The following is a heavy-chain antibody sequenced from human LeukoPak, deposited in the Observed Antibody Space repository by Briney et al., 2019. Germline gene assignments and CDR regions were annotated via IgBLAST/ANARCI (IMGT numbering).Heavy chain of an antibody. V-gene: IGHV4-34*01. CDR1: GGSFSGYY. CDR3: ARARGDIAVAVNFDY. Sequence: KSSETLSLTCAVYGGSFSGYYWSWIRQPPGKGLEWIGEINHSGSTNYNPSLKSRVTISVDTSKSQFSLKLSSVTAADTAVYYCARARGDIAVAVNFDYWGQGTLVTVSS. J-gene: IGHJ4*02. CDR2: INHSGST. D-gene: IGHD6-19*01.